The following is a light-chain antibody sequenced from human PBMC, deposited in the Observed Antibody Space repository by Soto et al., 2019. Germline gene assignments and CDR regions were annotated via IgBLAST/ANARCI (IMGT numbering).Light chain of an antibody. J-gene: IGKJ2*01. CDR1: QTLLHGNGYNN. V-gene: IGKV2-28*01. Sequence: FALTQSPLSLTVTPGEPASISCRSSQTLLHGNGYNNLDWYLQKPGQSPQLLIYLGSSRASGVPDRFSGSGSGTDFTLKISRVEAEDVGIFYCMQGLRPMYTFGQGTKLEIK. CDR3: MQGLRPMYT. CDR2: LGS.